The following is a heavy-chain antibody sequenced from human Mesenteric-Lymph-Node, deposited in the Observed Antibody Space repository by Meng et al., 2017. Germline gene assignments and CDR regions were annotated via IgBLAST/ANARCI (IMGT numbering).Heavy chain of an antibody. CDR1: GGSISSGGHS. V-gene: IGHV4-31*03. CDR3: ARVDSSGYFLDY. Sequence: QVQLQESGPGLVKLSQTLSLTCTVSGGSISSGGHSWSWIRQHPGKGLEWIAYIYYSGSTYYNPSLKSRVILSVDTSKNQFSLKLSSVTAADTAVYYCARVDSSGYFLDYWGQGTLVTVSS. J-gene: IGHJ4*01. D-gene: IGHD3-22*01. CDR2: IYYSGST.